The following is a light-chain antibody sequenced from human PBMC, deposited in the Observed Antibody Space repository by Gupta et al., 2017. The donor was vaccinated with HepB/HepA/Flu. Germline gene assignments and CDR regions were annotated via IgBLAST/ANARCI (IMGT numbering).Light chain of an antibody. Sequence: EIVLTQSPATLSLSPGQRATLSCRASQSVSSYLAWYKQKPGQAPRLLIYDASNRATGIPARLSGSGYGTDFTLTISGREPEDFAVYYCQQLCSWPRLTFGGGTKVEIK. CDR3: QQLCSWPRLT. J-gene: IGKJ4*01. V-gene: IGKV3-11*01. CDR2: DAS. CDR1: QSVSSY.